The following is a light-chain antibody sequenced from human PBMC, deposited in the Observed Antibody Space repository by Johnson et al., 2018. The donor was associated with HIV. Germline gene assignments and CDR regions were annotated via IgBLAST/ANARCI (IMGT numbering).Light chain of an antibody. J-gene: IGLJ1*01. Sequence: QSVLTQPPSVSAAPGQKVTISCSGSSSNIGKNYVSWYQQLPGTAPKLLIFDNHKRPSGIPDRFSGSKSGTSATLGITGLQAEDEADYYCAAWDDSLNAPYVFGTGTKVTV. CDR3: AAWDDSLNAPYV. V-gene: IGLV1-51*01. CDR2: DNH. CDR1: SSNIGKNY.